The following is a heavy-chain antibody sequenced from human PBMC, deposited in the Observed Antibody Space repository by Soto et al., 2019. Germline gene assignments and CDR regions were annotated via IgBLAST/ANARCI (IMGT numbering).Heavy chain of an antibody. Sequence: SETLSLTCTVSGGSISSYYWSWIRQPPGRGLEWIGYIYYSGSTNYNPSLKSRVTISVDTSKNQFSLKLSSVTAADTAVYYCARGDDDFWSGYKGDAFDIWGQGTMVTVSS. D-gene: IGHD3-3*01. CDR1: GGSISSYY. J-gene: IGHJ3*02. V-gene: IGHV4-59*01. CDR3: ARGDDDFWSGYKGDAFDI. CDR2: IYYSGST.